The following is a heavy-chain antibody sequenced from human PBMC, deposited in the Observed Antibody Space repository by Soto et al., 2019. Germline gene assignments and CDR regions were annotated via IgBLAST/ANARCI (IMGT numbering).Heavy chain of an antibody. CDR1: GGSFSGYY. CDR2: INHSGST. J-gene: IGHJ5*02. V-gene: IGHV4-34*01. CDR3: ARLDILTGNNWFDP. D-gene: IGHD3-9*01. Sequence: SETLSLTCAVYGGSFSGYYWSWIRQPPGKGLEWIGEINHSGSTNYNPSLKSRVTISVDTSKNQFSLKLSSVTAADTAVYYCARLDILTGNNWFDPWGQGTLVNVSS.